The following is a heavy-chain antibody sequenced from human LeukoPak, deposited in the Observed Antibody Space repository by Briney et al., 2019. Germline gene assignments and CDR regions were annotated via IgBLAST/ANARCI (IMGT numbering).Heavy chain of an antibody. J-gene: IGHJ6*02. CDR1: GYTFTGYY. CDR2: INPNSGGT. V-gene: IGHV1-2*02. Sequence: GASVKVSCKASGYTFTGYYMHWVRQAPGQGLEWMGWINPNSGGTNYAQKFQGRVTMTRDTSISTAYMELSRLRSDDTAVYYCAGERYYYYYGMDVWGQGTTVTVSS. CDR3: AGERYYYYYGMDV.